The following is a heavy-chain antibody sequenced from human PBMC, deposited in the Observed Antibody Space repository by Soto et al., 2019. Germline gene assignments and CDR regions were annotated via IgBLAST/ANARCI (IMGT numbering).Heavy chain of an antibody. Sequence: QVQLVESGGGVVQPGRSLRLSCAASGFTFSINGMHCVRQAPGKGLGGVAVISYDGSNKYYADFVKGRLTISRDNSKNTLYLQMNSLRAEDTAVYYCAKDRVESGLGEVDYWGQGTLVTVSS. CDR2: ISYDGSNK. CDR3: AKDRVESGLGEVDY. CDR1: GFTFSING. D-gene: IGHD3-16*01. J-gene: IGHJ4*02. V-gene: IGHV3-30*18.